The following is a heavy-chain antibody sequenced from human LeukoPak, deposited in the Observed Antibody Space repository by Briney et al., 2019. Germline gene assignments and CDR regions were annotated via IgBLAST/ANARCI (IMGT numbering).Heavy chain of an antibody. CDR2: IYYSGST. J-gene: IGHJ4*02. D-gene: IGHD3-22*01. V-gene: IGHV4-59*01. Sequence: KPSETLSLTCTVSGGSLSSYYWSWIRQPPGKGLGWVGYIYYSGSTNYNPSLKSRVTISVDTSKNQFSLKLSSVTAADTAVYYCARSYYYDSSGYSVDYWGQGTLVTVSS. CDR1: GGSLSSYY. CDR3: ARSYYYDSSGYSVDY.